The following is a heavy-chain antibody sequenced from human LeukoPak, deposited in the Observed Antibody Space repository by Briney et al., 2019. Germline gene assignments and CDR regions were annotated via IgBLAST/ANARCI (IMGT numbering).Heavy chain of an antibody. D-gene: IGHD5-18*01. CDR2: ISYDGSNK. V-gene: IGHV3-30*18. CDR1: RFTFSRYG. CDR3: AKEAPWATAMVILIDY. Sequence: PGRSLRLSCAASRFTFSRYGMHWVRQAPGKGLEWVAVISYDGSNKDYADSVKGRFTISRDNSKNMVYLQMNSLRVEDTAVYYCAKEAPWATAMVILIDYWGQGTLVTVSS. J-gene: IGHJ4*02.